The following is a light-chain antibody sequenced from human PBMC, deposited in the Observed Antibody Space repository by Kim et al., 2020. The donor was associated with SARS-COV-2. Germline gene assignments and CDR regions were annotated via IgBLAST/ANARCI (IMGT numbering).Light chain of an antibody. Sequence: DIQMTQSPSSLSASVGDRVTITCRASQSISSYLNWYQQKPGKATKYLIYAASSLQSGVPSRFSGSGSGTDFTLTISSLQPEDFATYYCQQSYSTPWTFGQGTKVDIK. CDR2: AAS. J-gene: IGKJ1*01. V-gene: IGKV1-39*01. CDR3: QQSYSTPWT. CDR1: QSISSY.